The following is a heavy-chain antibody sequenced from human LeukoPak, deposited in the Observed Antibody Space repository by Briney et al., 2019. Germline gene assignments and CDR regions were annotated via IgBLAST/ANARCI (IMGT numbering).Heavy chain of an antibody. D-gene: IGHD5-12*01. CDR1: GFTFDDYA. CDR2: ISWNSGSI. J-gene: IGHJ4*02. Sequence: GGSLRLSCAASGFTFDDYAMHWVRQAPGKGLEWVSGISWNSGSIGYADSVKGRFTISRDNAKNSLYLQMNSLRAEDTAVYYCARDWLWGQGTLVTVSS. V-gene: IGHV3-9*01. CDR3: ARDWL.